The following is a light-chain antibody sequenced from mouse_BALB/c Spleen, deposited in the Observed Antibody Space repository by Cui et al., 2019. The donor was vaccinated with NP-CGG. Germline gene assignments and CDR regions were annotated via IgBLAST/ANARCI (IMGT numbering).Light chain of an antibody. V-gene: IGLV1*01. CDR3: ALWYSNHWV. CDR1: TGAVITSNY. J-gene: IGLJ1*01. Sequence: QAVLSQESVLSTSPVETVTLTCRSSTGAVITSNYDNWVQEKPDHLFTGLIGGTNNRAPGVPARFSGSLIGDKAALTITGAQTEDEAIYFCALWYSNHWVFGGGTKLTVL. CDR2: GTN.